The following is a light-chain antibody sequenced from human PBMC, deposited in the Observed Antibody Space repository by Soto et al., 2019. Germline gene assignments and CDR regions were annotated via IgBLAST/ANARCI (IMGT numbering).Light chain of an antibody. V-gene: IGLV1-40*01. CDR2: GNS. Sequence: QSVLTQPPSASGTPGQRVIISCSGSSSNIGSNTVNWYQQLPGTAPKLLIYGNSNRPSGVPDRFSGSKSGTSASLAITGLQAEDEADYYCQSYDSSLSGSNVFGTGTQLTVL. CDR3: QSYDSSLSGSNV. J-gene: IGLJ1*01. CDR1: SSNIGSNT.